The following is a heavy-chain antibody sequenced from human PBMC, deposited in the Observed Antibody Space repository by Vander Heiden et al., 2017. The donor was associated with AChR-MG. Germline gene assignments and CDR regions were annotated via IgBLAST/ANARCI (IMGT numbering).Heavy chain of an antibody. CDR3: ARAPRLRFLEWPGFRFDP. V-gene: IGHV1-2*02. D-gene: IGHD3-3*01. Sequence: QVQLVQSGAEVKKPGASVKVSCKASGYTFTGYYMHWVRQAPGQGLEWMGWINPNSGGTNYAQKFQGRVTMTRDTSISTAYMELSRLRSDDTAVYYCARAPRLRFLEWPGFRFDPWGQGTLVTVSS. J-gene: IGHJ5*02. CDR1: GYTFTGYY. CDR2: INPNSGGT.